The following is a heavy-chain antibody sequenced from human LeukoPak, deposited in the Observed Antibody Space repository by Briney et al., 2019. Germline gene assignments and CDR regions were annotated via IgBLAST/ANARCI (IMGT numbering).Heavy chain of an antibody. CDR3: ARGYYDILTGYSPFDY. CDR2: IYHSGST. CDR1: GGSIRSSSYY. J-gene: IGHJ4*02. V-gene: IGHV4-39*07. D-gene: IGHD3-9*01. Sequence: PSETLSLTCTVSGGSIRSSSYYWGWIRQPPGKGLEWIGSIYHSGSTYYNPSLKSRVTISVDTSKNQFSLKLSSVTAADTAVYYCARGYYDILTGYSPFDYWGQGTLVTVSS.